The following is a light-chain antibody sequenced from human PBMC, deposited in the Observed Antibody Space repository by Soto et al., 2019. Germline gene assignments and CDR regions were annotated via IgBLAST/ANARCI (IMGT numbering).Light chain of an antibody. CDR2: EVS. CDR3: SSYTGSSTPV. V-gene: IGLV2-14*01. CDR1: SSDVGGYNY. J-gene: IGLJ3*02. Sequence: QSALTQPASVSGSPGQSITISCTGTSSDVGGYNYVSWYQHHPGKAPKLMIYEVSNRPSGVSNRFSGSKSGNMASLTISGLQAEDEADYYCSSYTGSSTPVFGGGTQLTVL.